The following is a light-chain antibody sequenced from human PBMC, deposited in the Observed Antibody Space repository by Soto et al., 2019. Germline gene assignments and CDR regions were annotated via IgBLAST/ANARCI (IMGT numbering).Light chain of an antibody. CDR2: RAS. J-gene: IGKJ3*01. Sequence: DIQMTQSPSTLSASVGDRVTITCRASQSISSWLAWYQQKPGKAPKLLIYRASSLESGVPSRFSGSGFGTEFTLTISSLQPDDFATYFCQQYNSYSLTFGPGTKVDMK. CDR3: QQYNSYSLT. CDR1: QSISSW. V-gene: IGKV1-5*03.